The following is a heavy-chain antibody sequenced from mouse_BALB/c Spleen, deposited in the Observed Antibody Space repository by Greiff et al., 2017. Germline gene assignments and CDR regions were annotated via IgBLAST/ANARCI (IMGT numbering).Heavy chain of an antibody. CDR2: IWAGGST. CDR1: GFSLTSYG. D-gene: IGHD1-1*01. J-gene: IGHJ3*01. Sequence: VKLMESGPGLVAPSQSLSITCTVSGFSLTSYGVHWVRQPPGKGLEWLGVIWAGGSTNYNSALMSRLSISKDNSKSQVFLKMNSLQTDDTAMYYCASSSYRGGFAYWGQGTLVTVSA. CDR3: ASSSYRGGFAY. V-gene: IGHV2-9*02.